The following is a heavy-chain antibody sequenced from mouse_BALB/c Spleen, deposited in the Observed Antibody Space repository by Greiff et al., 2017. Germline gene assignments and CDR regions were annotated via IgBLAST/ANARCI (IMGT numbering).Heavy chain of an antibody. V-gene: IGHV14-3*02. CDR1: GFNIKETY. Sequence: VQLQQSGAELVKPGASVKLSCTASGFNIKETYMHWVKQRPEQGLEWIGRIDPANGNTKYDPKFQGKATITADTSSNTAYLQLSSLTSEDTAVYYCARAPTMILYFDYWGQGTTLTVSS. D-gene: IGHD2-4*01. CDR2: IDPANGNT. CDR3: ARAPTMILYFDY. J-gene: IGHJ2*01.